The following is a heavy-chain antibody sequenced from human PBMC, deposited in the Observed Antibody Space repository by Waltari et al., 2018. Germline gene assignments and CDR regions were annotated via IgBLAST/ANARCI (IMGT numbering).Heavy chain of an antibody. CDR2: ISDSGVIT. J-gene: IGHJ4*02. CDR3: ARHLYSIDYLELAK. V-gene: IGHV3-23*01. D-gene: IGHD3-22*01. Sequence: EEHLLESGGGLAQPGGSLRLSCAASGFNFIRYALSWVRQAPGKGLEWVSGISDSGVITKYADSVKGRFTVSRDNSKNTVFLHLNSLRAEDTAIYYCARHLYSIDYLELAKWGQGTLVTVSS. CDR1: GFNFIRYA.